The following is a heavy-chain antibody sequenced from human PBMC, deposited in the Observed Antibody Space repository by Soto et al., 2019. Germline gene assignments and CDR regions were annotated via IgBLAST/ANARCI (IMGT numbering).Heavy chain of an antibody. V-gene: IGHV4-38-2*02. Sequence: SETLSLTCAVSGYSISSGYYWGWIRQPPGKGLEWIGSIHLTGTTYYNPSLKSRVTMSVDTSKNQFFLRLNSVTAADTAVYYCARDASYSYSGGMDVWGQGTTVTVSS. CDR3: ARDASYSYSGGMDV. CDR2: IHLTGTT. J-gene: IGHJ6*02. CDR1: GYSISSGYY. D-gene: IGHD3-16*02.